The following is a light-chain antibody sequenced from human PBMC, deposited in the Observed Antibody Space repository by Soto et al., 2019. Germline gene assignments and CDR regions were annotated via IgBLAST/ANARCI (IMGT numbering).Light chain of an antibody. CDR3: QQANSFPLT. V-gene: IGKV1D-12*01. CDR2: AAS. J-gene: IGKJ5*01. CDR1: QSISNL. Sequence: DIQLTQSPSSVPASVGDRVTITCRASQSISNLLVWYQQKPGKAPNLLIYAASSLQSGVPSSFSGSGSGTDFTITFSSLQPADFATYYCQQANSFPLTFGQGTRLDIK.